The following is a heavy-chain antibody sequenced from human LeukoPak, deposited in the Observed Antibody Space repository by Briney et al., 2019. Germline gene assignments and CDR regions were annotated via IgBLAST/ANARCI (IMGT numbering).Heavy chain of an antibody. Sequence: SETLSLTCAVYGGSFSGYYWSWIRRPPGKGLEWIGEINHSGSTNYNPSLKSRVTISVDTSKNQFSLKLSSVTAADTAVYYCANLGYCSSTSCSYYYYYYGMDVWGQGTTVTVSS. CDR3: ANLGYCSSTSCSYYYYYYGMDV. CDR2: INHSGST. D-gene: IGHD2-2*01. CDR1: GGSFSGYY. V-gene: IGHV4-34*01. J-gene: IGHJ6*02.